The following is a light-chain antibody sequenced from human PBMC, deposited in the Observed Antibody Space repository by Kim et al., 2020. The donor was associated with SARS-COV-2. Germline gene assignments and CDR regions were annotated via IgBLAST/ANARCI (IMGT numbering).Light chain of an antibody. V-gene: IGKV3-15*01. Sequence: VSPGGRATLSGRDSQSVSTGVAWYQHKPCQAPRLLIHGASSRAADVPARFSASGSGTDFTLTISSLQSEDFAVYFCQQYYKWPPLTFGGGTKLEI. CDR3: QQYYKWPPLT. CDR1: QSVSTG. J-gene: IGKJ4*01. CDR2: GAS.